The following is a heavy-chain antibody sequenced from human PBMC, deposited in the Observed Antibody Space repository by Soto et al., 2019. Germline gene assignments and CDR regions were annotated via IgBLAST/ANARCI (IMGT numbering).Heavy chain of an antibody. Sequence: GASVKVSCKASGGTFSSYAISWVRQAPGQGLEWMGGIIPIFGTANYAQKFQGRVTITADESTSTAYMELSSLRSEDTAVYYCARDKLSYDYVWGRTSPDWFDPWGQGTLVTVSS. CDR2: IIPIFGTA. V-gene: IGHV1-69*13. D-gene: IGHD3-16*01. CDR3: ARDKLSYDYVWGRTSPDWFDP. J-gene: IGHJ5*02. CDR1: GGTFSSYA.